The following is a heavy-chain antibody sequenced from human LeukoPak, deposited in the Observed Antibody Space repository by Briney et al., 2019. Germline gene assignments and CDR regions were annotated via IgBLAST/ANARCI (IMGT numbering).Heavy chain of an antibody. J-gene: IGHJ5*02. Sequence: PSETLSLTCTVSGGSISSYYWSWIRQPAGKGLEWIGRIHTSGSTNYNPSPKSRVTMSVDTSKNQFSLKLSSVTAADTAVYYCARDSSKFYDFWSGFVFDPWGQGTLVTVSS. CDR2: IHTSGST. D-gene: IGHD3-3*01. CDR3: ARDSSKFYDFWSGFVFDP. V-gene: IGHV4-4*07. CDR1: GGSISSYY.